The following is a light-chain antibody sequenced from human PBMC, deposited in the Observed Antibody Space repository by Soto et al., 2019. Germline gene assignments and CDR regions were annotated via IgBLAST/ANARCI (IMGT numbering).Light chain of an antibody. V-gene: IGKV1-27*01. J-gene: IGKJ5*01. CDR2: DAS. Sequence: IQMTQSPSSLSASESDRVTITCRASQSINDYLAWYQQKPGKVPNLLIYDASTLQSGVPSRCSGSRSGRDFSLTTSSLQPEDFATYYCQQAVSIPITLGQGTRLEIK. CDR3: QQAVSIPIT. CDR1: QSINDY.